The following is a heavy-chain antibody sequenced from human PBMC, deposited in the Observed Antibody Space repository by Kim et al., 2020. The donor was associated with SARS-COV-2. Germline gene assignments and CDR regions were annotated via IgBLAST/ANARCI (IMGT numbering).Heavy chain of an antibody. CDR3: AKDRGGSDWPGFDS. CDR1: GFTLGNNV. D-gene: IGHD2-21*02. CDR2: IRTRASAETT. Sequence: GGSLRLSCAASGFTLGNNVMSWVRQAPGRGLEWVSTIRTRASAETTYYADSVNGRFTVSRDISKNTLYLVLSSLRADDTALYYCAKDRGGSDWPGFDSWG. J-gene: IGHJ4*01. V-gene: IGHV3-23*01.